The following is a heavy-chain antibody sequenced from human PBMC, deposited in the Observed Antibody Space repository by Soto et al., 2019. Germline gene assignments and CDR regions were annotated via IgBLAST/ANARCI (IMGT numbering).Heavy chain of an antibody. CDR3: TSRSEWELSTSPEFDY. J-gene: IGHJ4*02. V-gene: IGHV3-73*01. CDR1: GFTFSGSA. D-gene: IGHD1-26*01. Sequence: GGSLRLSCAASGFTFSGSAMHWVRQASGKGLEWVGRIRSKANSYATAYAASVKGRFTISRDDSKNTAYLQMNSLKTEDTAVYYCTSRSEWELSTSPEFDYWGQGTMVTVYS. CDR2: IRSKANSYAT.